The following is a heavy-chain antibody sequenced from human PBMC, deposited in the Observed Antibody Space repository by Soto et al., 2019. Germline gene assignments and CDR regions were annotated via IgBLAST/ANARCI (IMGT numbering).Heavy chain of an antibody. V-gene: IGHV1-69*12. Sequence: QVQLVQSGAEVKKPGSSVKVSCKASGGTFSSYAINWVRQAPGQGLEWMGGIIPIFGTADYAQKFEGRVTSTADESTSTALVGRSSLRSEDTAVYYWAHSLLGVNYSYGMDVWGQGTAVTVSS. D-gene: IGHD3-16*01. CDR2: IIPIFGTA. CDR3: AHSLLGVNYSYGMDV. CDR1: GGTFSSYA. J-gene: IGHJ6*02.